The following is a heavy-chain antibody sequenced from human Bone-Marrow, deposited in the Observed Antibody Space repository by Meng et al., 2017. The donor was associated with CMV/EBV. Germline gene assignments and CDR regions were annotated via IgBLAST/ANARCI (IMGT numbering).Heavy chain of an antibody. CDR3: ARESAAFGVPIRWFDP. CDR1: TFSSYA. D-gene: IGHD3-3*01. CDR2: INAGNGNT. V-gene: IGHV1-3*01. Sequence: TFSSYAISWVRQAPGQELEWMGWINAGNGNTKYSRKFQGRVTITRDTSASTAYMELSSLRSEDTAVYYCARESAAFGVPIRWFDPWGQGTLVTVSS. J-gene: IGHJ5*02.